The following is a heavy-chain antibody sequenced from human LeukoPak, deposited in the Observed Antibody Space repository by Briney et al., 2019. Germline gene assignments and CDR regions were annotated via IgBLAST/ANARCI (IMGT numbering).Heavy chain of an antibody. D-gene: IGHD3-22*01. CDR1: DGSISSSSYY. CDR3: ARVGGITMIVVIIGDAFDI. Sequence: PSETLSLTCTVSDGSISSSSYYWGWIRQPPGKGLEWIGSIHYSGSTYYNPSLKSRVTISLDTSKNQFSLKLTSVTAADTAVYYCARVGGITMIVVIIGDAFDIWGQGTMVTVSS. J-gene: IGHJ3*02. CDR2: IHYSGST. V-gene: IGHV4-39*07.